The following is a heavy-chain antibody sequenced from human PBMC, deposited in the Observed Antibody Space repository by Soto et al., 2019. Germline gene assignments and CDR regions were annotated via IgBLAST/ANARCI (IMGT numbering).Heavy chain of an antibody. V-gene: IGHV3-30*18. CDR1: GFTFSSDG. D-gene: IGHD1-26*01. J-gene: IGHJ5*02. CDR3: AKDVAPMVGANWFDP. Sequence: GGSLRLSCAASGFTFSSDGMHWVRQAPGKGLEWVAVISYDGSNKYYADSVKGRFTISRDNSKNTLYLQMNSLRAEDTAVYYCAKDVAPMVGANWFDPWGQGTLVTV. CDR2: ISYDGSNK.